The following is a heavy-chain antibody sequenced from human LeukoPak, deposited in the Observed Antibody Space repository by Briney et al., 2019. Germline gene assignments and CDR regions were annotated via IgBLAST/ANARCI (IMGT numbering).Heavy chain of an antibody. V-gene: IGHV1-8*01. D-gene: IGHD3-22*01. CDR3: ARVISDSSGYPGWFDP. CDR1: GKTLTSYD. Sequence: ASVKASAKASGKTLTSYDINWGRQAPGQGLEWRGGMNPNSGNTGYAQKFQGRVTMTRNTSISTAYMELSSLRSEDTAVYYCARVISDSSGYPGWFDPWGQGTLVTVSS. CDR2: MNPNSGNT. J-gene: IGHJ5*02.